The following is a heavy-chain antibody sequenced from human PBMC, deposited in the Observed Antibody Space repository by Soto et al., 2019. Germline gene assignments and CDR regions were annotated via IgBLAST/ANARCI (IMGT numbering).Heavy chain of an antibody. D-gene: IGHD3-3*01. J-gene: IGHJ5*02. Sequence: ASVTVSCTLSVDTLTELSMHCVRQAHGKGLEWMGGFDPEDGETIYAQKFQGRVTMTEDTSTDTAYMELSSLRSEDTAVYYCATAPGGFLEWSNWFDPWGQGTLVTVSS. CDR2: FDPEDGET. CDR3: ATAPGGFLEWSNWFDP. V-gene: IGHV1-24*01. CDR1: VDTLTELS.